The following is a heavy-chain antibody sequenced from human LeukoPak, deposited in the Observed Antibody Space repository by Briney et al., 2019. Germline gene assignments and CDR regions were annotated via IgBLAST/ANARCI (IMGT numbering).Heavy chain of an antibody. CDR2: ISSSSSYI. D-gene: IGHD3-22*01. CDR1: GFTFSSYS. CDR3: AREPRGYYDSSGLIDY. J-gene: IGHJ4*02. V-gene: IGHV3-21*01. Sequence: GGSLRLSCAASGFTFSSYSMNWVRQAPGKGLEWVSSISSSSSYIYYADSVKGRFTISRDNAKNSLYLQMNSLRAEDTAVYYCAREPRGYYDSSGLIDYWGQGTLVTVSS.